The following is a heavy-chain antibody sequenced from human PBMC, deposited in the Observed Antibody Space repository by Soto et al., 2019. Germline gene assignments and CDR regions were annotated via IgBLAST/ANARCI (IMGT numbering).Heavy chain of an antibody. CDR2: INPNSGGT. Sequence: ASVKVSCKASGYTFTGYYMHWVRRAPGQGLEWMGWINPNSGGTNYAQKFQGWVTMTRDTSISTAYMELSRLRSDDTAVYYCARDFATDSNYYYHGMDVWGQGTTVTVSS. CDR3: ARDFATDSNYYYHGMDV. J-gene: IGHJ6*02. CDR1: GYTFTGYY. V-gene: IGHV1-2*04. D-gene: IGHD1-26*01.